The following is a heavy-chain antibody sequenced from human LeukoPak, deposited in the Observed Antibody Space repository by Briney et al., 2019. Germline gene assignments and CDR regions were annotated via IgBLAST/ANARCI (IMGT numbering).Heavy chain of an antibody. CDR2: ISYDGSNK. J-gene: IGHJ4*02. Sequence: GRSLRLSCAASGFTFSSYGMLWVRQAPGKGLEWVAVISYDGSNKYYADSVKGRFTISRDNSKNTLYLQMNSLRAEDTAVYYCARGWAVAGPFDYWGQGTLVTVSS. V-gene: IGHV3-30*03. CDR1: GFTFSSYG. D-gene: IGHD6-19*01. CDR3: ARGWAVAGPFDY.